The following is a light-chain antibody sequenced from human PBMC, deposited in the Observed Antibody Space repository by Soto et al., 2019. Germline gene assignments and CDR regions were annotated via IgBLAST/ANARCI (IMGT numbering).Light chain of an antibody. J-gene: IGLJ2*01. CDR1: SSDVGGYNY. CDR3: RSYTISSTLVV. CDR2: DVS. Sequence: QSALTQPASVSGSPGQSITISCTGTSSDVGGYNYVSWYQHHPGKAPKLMIYDVSNRPSGVSNRFSSSKSGNTASLTISGLQAEDEADYYCRSYTISSTLVVFGGGTKLTVV. V-gene: IGLV2-14*03.